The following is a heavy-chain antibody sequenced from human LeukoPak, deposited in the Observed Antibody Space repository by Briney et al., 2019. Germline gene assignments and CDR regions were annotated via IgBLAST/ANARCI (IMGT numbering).Heavy chain of an antibody. CDR3: ARDLKAAAGQYYYYGMDV. Sequence: ASVKVSCKASGYTFTRYYMHWVRQAPGQGLEWMGMINPSGGSTSYAQKFQGRVTMTRDTSTSTVYMELSSLRSEDTAVYYCARDLKAAAGQYYYYGMDVWGQGTTVTVSS. D-gene: IGHD6-13*01. CDR2: INPSGGST. J-gene: IGHJ6*02. CDR1: GYTFTRYY. V-gene: IGHV1-46*01.